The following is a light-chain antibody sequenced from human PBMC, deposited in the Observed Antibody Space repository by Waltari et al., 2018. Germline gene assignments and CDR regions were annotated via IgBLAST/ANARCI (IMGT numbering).Light chain of an antibody. V-gene: IGKV3-15*01. CDR1: QSISNK. CDR3: QQYNSWPYT. CDR2: DAS. Sequence: EIVMTQSPATLSVSPGERAILSCSASQSISNKLAWYQQKPGQARRLLIYDASTRANGIPATFSGSGSGTEFTPTISSRKSEDFVVYYCQQYNSWPYTFGQGTKLEIK. J-gene: IGKJ2*01.